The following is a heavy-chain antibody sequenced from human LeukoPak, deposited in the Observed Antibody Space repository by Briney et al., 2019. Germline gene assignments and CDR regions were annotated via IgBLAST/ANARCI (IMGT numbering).Heavy chain of an antibody. D-gene: IGHD3-9*01. CDR2: FSGSGSIT. V-gene: IGHV3-23*01. CDR1: GFTFSSYA. J-gene: IGHJ4*02. CDR3: AKMNVLTGYYTPNFGF. Sequence: PGGFLRFSCGASGFTFSSYAMSWVRQAPRKGLEGASVFSGSGSITNYADSVKGRFTIHRDNYKKTLYLQLSSLRDEDTPVYYCAKMNVLTGYYTPNFGFWGQGTLVTVSS.